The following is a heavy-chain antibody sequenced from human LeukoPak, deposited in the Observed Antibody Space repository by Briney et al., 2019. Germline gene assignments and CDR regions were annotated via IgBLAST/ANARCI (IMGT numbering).Heavy chain of an antibody. D-gene: IGHD3-9*01. J-gene: IGHJ4*02. V-gene: IGHV4-34*01. CDR1: GGSFSGYY. CDR3: AREGHYDILTGYYRFDY. CDR2: INHSGST. Sequence: PSETLSLTCAVYGGSFSGYYWSWIRQPPGKGLEWIGEINHSGSTNYNPSLKSRVTISVDTSKNQFSLKLSSVTAADTAVYYCAREGHYDILTGYYRFDYWGQGTLVTVSS.